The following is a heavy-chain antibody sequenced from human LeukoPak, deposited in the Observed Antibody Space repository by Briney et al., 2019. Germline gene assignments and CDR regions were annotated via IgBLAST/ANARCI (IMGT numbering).Heavy chain of an antibody. V-gene: IGHV3-7*01. CDR1: GFPFSDYV. CDR3: AELGITMIGGV. CDR2: IKQDGSEK. D-gene: IGHD3-10*02. Sequence: PGGSLRLSCAASGFPFSDYVMHWVRQAPGKGLEWVASIKQDGSEKSYVDSVKGRFTISRDNAKNSLYLQMNSLRAEDTAVYYCAELGITMIGGVWGKGTTVTISS. J-gene: IGHJ6*04.